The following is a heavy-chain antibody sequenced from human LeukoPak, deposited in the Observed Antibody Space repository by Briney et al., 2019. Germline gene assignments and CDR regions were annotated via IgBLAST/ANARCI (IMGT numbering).Heavy chain of an antibody. CDR1: GGSISSYY. D-gene: IGHD3/OR15-3a*01. V-gene: IGHV4-59*01. CDR2: IYYSGST. CDR3: ARGGRDYFDY. Sequence: PSETLSLTCTVSGGSISSYYWSWIRQPPGKGLEWIGYIYYSGSTNYNPSLKSRVTIAVDTSKNQFSLKLSSVTAADTAVYYCARGGRDYFDYWGQGTLVTVSS. J-gene: IGHJ4*02.